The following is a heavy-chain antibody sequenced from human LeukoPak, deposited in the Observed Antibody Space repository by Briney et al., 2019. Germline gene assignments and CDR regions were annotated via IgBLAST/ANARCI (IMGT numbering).Heavy chain of an antibody. CDR1: GGSFSGYY. Sequence: SETLSLTCAVYGGSFSGYYWSWIRQPPGKGLEWIGEINHSGSTNYKPSLKSRVTISVDASKNQFSLKLASVTAADTAVYYCAREESDWSSLGYYYHYMDVWGKGTTVTISS. CDR2: INHSGST. CDR3: AREESDWSSLGYYYHYMDV. V-gene: IGHV4-34*01. J-gene: IGHJ6*03. D-gene: IGHD3-9*01.